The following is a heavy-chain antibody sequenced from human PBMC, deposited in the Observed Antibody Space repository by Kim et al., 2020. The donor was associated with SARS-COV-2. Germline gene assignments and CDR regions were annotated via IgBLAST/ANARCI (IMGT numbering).Heavy chain of an antibody. CDR3: ARGGPYDFWSGYYFDY. Sequence: GGSLRLSCAASGFTFSSYAMHWVRQAPGKGLEWVAVISYDGSNKYYADSVKGRFTISRDNSKNTLYLQMNSLRAEDTAVYYCARGGPYDFWSGYYFDYWGQGTLVTVSS. D-gene: IGHD3-3*01. J-gene: IGHJ4*02. CDR1: GFTFSSYA. CDR2: ISYDGSNK. V-gene: IGHV3-30-3*01.